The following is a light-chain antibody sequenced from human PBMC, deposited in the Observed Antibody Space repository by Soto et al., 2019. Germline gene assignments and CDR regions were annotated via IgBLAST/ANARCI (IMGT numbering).Light chain of an antibody. Sequence: QSALTQPASVSGSPGQSITISCTGTSSDVGSYNLVSWYQQHPGKAPKLMIYEVSKRPSGVSNRFSGSKSGNTASLTISGLQAEDEADYYCCSYAGISTLPFVFGTGTKLTVL. J-gene: IGLJ1*01. CDR3: CSYAGISTLPFV. V-gene: IGLV2-23*02. CDR1: SSDVGSYNL. CDR2: EVS.